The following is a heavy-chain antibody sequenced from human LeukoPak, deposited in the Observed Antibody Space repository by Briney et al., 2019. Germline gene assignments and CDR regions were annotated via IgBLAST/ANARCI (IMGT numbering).Heavy chain of an antibody. CDR3: AKDQAGYSNYFEH. D-gene: IGHD5-18*01. CDR1: GFTFSSYA. Sequence: GRSLRLSCAASGFTFSSYAIHWVRQAPDKGLEWVAVISYDGSNKYYVDSVKGRFTISRDNSKNTLYLQMNSLRAEDTAVYYCAKDQAGYSNYFEHWGQGTPVTVSS. CDR2: ISYDGSNK. V-gene: IGHV3-30*04. J-gene: IGHJ4*02.